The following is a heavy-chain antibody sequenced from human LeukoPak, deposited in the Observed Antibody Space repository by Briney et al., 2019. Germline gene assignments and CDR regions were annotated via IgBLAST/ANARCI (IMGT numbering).Heavy chain of an antibody. CDR2: IRNVGSDK. CDR1: GFPFSSHG. D-gene: IGHD7-27*01. J-gene: IGHJ4*02. CDR3: ARDFNWGLDY. Sequence: GSLRLSCAASGFPFSSHGMHWVRQAPGKGLEWVAFIRNVGSDKYYADSVKGRFSISRDNSKYTLNLEMNSLGDEDMAVYYCARDFNWGLDYWGQGTLVSVSS. V-gene: IGHV3-30*02.